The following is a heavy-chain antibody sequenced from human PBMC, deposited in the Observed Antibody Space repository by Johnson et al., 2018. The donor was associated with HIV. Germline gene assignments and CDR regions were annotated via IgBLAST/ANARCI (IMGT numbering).Heavy chain of an antibody. CDR2: IGHTEDT. J-gene: IGHJ3*02. D-gene: IGHD2-2*01. Sequence: VQLVESGGGWAQPGGSLRLSCVASGFTFSHYDMHWVRQVTGKGLAWVAAIGHTEDTSYPDSFKGRFTISSEDARNSLYLQINNLRVGDTGVYFCARESLRPVPVPGPGDSSFDIWGQGTVVTVSS. CDR3: ARESLRPVPVPGPGDSSFDI. CDR1: GFTFSHYD. V-gene: IGHV3-13*01.